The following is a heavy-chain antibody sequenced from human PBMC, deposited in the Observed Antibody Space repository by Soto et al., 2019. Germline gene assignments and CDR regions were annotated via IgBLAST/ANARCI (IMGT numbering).Heavy chain of an antibody. D-gene: IGHD2-21*02. J-gene: IGHJ5*02. CDR2: IYSSGRT. CDR3: ARHPSDFWFDP. CDR1: GGSISSSSYF. Sequence: LQLQESGPGLVKPSETLSLTCTVSGGSISSSSYFWGWIRQPPGKGLEWIGSIYSSGRTYYNPSLKSRVTVSVDTSKNQFSRKLSSVTAADTAVYYCARHPSDFWFDPWGQGTLVNVSS. V-gene: IGHV4-39*01.